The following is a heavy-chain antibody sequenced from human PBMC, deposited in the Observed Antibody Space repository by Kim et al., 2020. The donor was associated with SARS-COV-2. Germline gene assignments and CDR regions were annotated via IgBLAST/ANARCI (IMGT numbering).Heavy chain of an antibody. CDR3: ARLYGDLYYFDY. V-gene: IGHV5-51*01. CDR2: IYPGDFDT. Sequence: GESLKISCKGSGYTFDTYWIGLVRQMPGKGLEWMGNIYPGDFDTRYSPSFQGQVTISADKSLNTAYLHWSSLRASDTAIYYCARLYGDLYYFDYWAQGTLVTVSS. CDR1: GYTFDTYW. D-gene: IGHD4-17*01. J-gene: IGHJ4*02.